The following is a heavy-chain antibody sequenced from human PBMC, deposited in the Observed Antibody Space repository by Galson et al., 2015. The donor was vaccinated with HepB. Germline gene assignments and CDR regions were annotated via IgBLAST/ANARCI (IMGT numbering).Heavy chain of an antibody. V-gene: IGHV4-4*02. Sequence: LSLTCTVSGGSISSRNWWSWVRQPPGKGLEWIGEIYHSGSTNYNPSLKSRVTISVDKSKNQFSLKLSSVTAADTAVYYCARVEDSSVLAFDYWGQGTLVTVSS. CDR1: GGSISSRNW. CDR2: IYHSGST. J-gene: IGHJ4*02. D-gene: IGHD3-22*01. CDR3: ARVEDSSVLAFDY.